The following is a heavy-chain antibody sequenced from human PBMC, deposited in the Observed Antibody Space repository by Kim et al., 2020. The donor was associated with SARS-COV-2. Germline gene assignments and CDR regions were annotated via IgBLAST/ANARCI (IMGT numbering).Heavy chain of an antibody. V-gene: IGHV6-1*01. CDR1: GDSVSSNSAA. D-gene: IGHD3-16*02. Sequence: SQTLSLTCAISGDSVSSNSAAWNWIRQSPSRGLEWLGRTYYRSKWYNDYAVSVKSRITINPDTSKNQFSLQLNSVTPEDTAVYYCARDGLRLGELSLRFPWEGEGRDYYGMDVWGQGTTVTVSS. CDR3: ARDGLRLGELSLRFPWEGEGRDYYGMDV. J-gene: IGHJ6*02. CDR2: TYYRSKWYN.